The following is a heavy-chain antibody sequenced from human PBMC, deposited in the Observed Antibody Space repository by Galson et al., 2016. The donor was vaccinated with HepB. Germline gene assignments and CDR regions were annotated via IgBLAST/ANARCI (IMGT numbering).Heavy chain of an antibody. CDR3: AQSMNSGWYANWYFDL. CDR2: ISWNSGNI. V-gene: IGHV3-9*01. CDR1: GFIFDDYA. Sequence: SLRLSCAASGFIFDDYAVHWVRQVSGKGLEWVSGISWNSGNIGYADSVRGRFTISRDNAKNSLYLQMNSLRPEDTALYYCAQSMNSGWYANWYFDLWAVAPWSLCPQ. J-gene: IGHJ2*01. D-gene: IGHD6-19*01.